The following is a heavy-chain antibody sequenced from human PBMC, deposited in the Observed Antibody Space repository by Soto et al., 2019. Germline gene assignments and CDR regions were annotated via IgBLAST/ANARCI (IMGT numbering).Heavy chain of an antibody. J-gene: IGHJ2*01. V-gene: IGHV1-69*12. CDR2: ITPMFAAP. CDR3: AQTLGPAVAGPGRFDL. Sequence: QVQLVQSGAEVKKPGSSVKVSCKASGGTFSRYAISWVRQAPGQGLEWMGGITPMFAAPNYAQKFQGRVTITADESTTTVHMELRTLRSEDTAVYYCAQTLGPAVAGPGRFDLWGRGTLVIVSS. D-gene: IGHD6-19*01. CDR1: GGTFSRYA.